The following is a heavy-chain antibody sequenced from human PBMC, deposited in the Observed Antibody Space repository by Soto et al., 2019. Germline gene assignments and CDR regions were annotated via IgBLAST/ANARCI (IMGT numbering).Heavy chain of an antibody. V-gene: IGHV3-21*01. CDR3: ARDLINDYGDLAHFDY. J-gene: IGHJ4*02. CDR1: GFTFSSYS. D-gene: IGHD4-17*01. CDR2: ISSSSSYI. Sequence: GGSLRLSCAASGFTFSSYSMNWVRQAPGKGLEWVSSISSSSSYIYYADSVKGRFTSSRDNAKNSLYLQMNSLRAEDTAVYYCARDLINDYGDLAHFDYWGQGTLVTVSS.